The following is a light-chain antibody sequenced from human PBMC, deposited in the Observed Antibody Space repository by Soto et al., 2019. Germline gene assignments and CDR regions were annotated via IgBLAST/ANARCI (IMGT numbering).Light chain of an antibody. CDR3: QRTWRTPDA. CDR2: GES. CDR1: QTINRN. J-gene: IGKJ2*01. Sequence: DIQMTQSPSSLSASVGDRVTITCRASQTINRNLNWYQQKPGKAPKLLIYGESSLQSGVPSSFSGSESGTAFTLTISSLQPEDFATYYFQRTWRTPDAVGQG. V-gene: IGKV1-39*01.